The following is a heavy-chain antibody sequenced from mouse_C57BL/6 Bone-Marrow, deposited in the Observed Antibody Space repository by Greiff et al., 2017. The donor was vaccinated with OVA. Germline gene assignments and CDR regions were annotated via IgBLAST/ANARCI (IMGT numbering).Heavy chain of an antibody. Sequence: VQLQQSGAELVRPGTSVKVSCKASGYAFTNYLIEWVKQRPGQGLEWIGVINPGSGGTNYNEKFKGKATLTADKSSSTAYMQLSSLTSEDSAVYFCASETTTVAPFGYWGQGTTLTVSS. V-gene: IGHV1-54*01. CDR3: ASETTTVAPFGY. J-gene: IGHJ2*01. CDR1: GYAFTNYL. CDR2: INPGSGGT. D-gene: IGHD1-1*01.